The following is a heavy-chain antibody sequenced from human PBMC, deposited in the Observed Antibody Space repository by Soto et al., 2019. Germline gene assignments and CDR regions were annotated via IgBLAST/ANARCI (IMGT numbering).Heavy chain of an antibody. CDR3: ASLPTVTRCFDY. Sequence: QVQLQESGPGLVKPSETLSLTCTVSGGSVSSTSYYWSWIRQPPGKGLEWIGYVYFSGSTNYNPSLKSRVXXXVXXSKNQSSLKLSSVTAADTAVYYCASLPTVTRCFDYWGQGTLITVSS. V-gene: IGHV4-61*01. CDR1: GGSVSSTSYY. CDR2: VYFSGST. J-gene: IGHJ4*02. D-gene: IGHD4-17*01.